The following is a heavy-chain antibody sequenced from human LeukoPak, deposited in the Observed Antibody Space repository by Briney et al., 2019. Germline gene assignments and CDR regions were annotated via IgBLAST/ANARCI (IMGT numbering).Heavy chain of an antibody. CDR1: GYTFTSYG. J-gene: IGHJ4*02. CDR2: ISAYNGNT. Sequence: ASVKVSCKASGYTFTSYGISWVRQAPGQGLEWMGWISAYNGNTNYAQKLQGRVTMTTDTSTSTAYMELRSLRSDDTAVYYCARGSYYGSGSYWDFDYWGQGTLVTVSS. D-gene: IGHD3-10*01. CDR3: ARGSYYGSGSYWDFDY. V-gene: IGHV1-18*01.